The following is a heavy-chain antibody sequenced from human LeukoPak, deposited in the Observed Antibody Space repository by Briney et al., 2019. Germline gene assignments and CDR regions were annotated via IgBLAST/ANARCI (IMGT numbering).Heavy chain of an antibody. D-gene: IGHD4-17*01. Sequence: GSLRLSCAASGFTFSSYGMHWVRQAPGKGLEWVAVISYDGSNKYYADSVKGRFTISRDNSKNTLYLQMNSLRAEDTAVYYCAKESHYGDFDYWGQRTLVTVSS. CDR3: AKESHYGDFDY. CDR1: GFTFSSYG. J-gene: IGHJ4*02. CDR2: ISYDGSNK. V-gene: IGHV3-30*18.